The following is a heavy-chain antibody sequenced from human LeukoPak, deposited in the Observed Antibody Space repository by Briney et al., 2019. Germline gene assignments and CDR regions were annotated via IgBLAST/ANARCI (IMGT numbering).Heavy chain of an antibody. CDR2: ITRKSYGGTT. Sequence: GRSLRLSCTASGHTSDDYTVTWVRQAPGRGLEWVGFITRKSYGGTTEYAASVKGRFTISRDDSKSIAYLEMSSLRAEDTAVYYCARGVLLWFGERFYYFDYWGQGTLVTVSS. CDR3: ARGVLLWFGERFYYFDY. CDR1: GHTSDDYT. D-gene: IGHD3-10*01. V-gene: IGHV3-49*04. J-gene: IGHJ4*02.